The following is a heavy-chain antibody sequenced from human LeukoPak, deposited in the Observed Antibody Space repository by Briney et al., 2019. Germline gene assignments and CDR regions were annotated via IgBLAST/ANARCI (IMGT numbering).Heavy chain of an antibody. CDR3: AKDYGSGSPFDY. J-gene: IGHJ4*02. CDR1: VFTFDDYA. D-gene: IGHD3-10*01. CDR2: TSWNSGSI. Sequence: GGSLRLSCAASVFTFDDYAMHWVRQAPGKGLEWVSGTSWNSGSIGYADSVKGRFTISRDNAKNSLYLQMNSLRAEDTALYYCAKDYGSGSPFDYWGQGTLVTVSS. V-gene: IGHV3-9*01.